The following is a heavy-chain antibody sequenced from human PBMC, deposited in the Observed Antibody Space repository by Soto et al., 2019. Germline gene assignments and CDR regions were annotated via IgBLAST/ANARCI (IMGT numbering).Heavy chain of an antibody. J-gene: IGHJ6*02. D-gene: IGHD4-17*01. CDR3: ARGDYGDSQYYYYYYGMDV. CDR1: GGSISSYY. V-gene: IGHV4-59*01. Sequence: PSETLSLTCTVSGGSISSYYWSWIRQPPGQGLEWIGYIYYSGSTNYNPSLKSRVTISVDTSKNQFSLKLSSVTAADTAVYYCARGDYGDSQYYYYYYGMDVWGQGTTVTVSS. CDR2: IYYSGST.